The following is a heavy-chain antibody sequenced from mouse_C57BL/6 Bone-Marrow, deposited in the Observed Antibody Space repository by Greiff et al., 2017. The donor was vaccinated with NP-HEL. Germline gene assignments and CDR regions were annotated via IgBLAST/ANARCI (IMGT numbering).Heavy chain of an antibody. J-gene: IGHJ3*01. Sequence: VQLQQSGAELVMPGASVKLSCKAFGYTFTRYWMHWVKQRPGQGLEWIGEIDPSDSYTNYNQKFKGKSTLTVDKSSSTAYMQLSSLTSEDSAVYYCARSRRYRGFAYWGQGTLVTVSA. V-gene: IGHV1-69*01. D-gene: IGHD1-1*01. CDR2: IDPSDSYT. CDR3: ARSRRYRGFAY. CDR1: GYTFTRYW.